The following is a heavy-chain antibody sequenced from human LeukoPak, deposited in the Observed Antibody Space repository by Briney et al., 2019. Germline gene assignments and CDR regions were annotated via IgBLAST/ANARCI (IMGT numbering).Heavy chain of an antibody. D-gene: IGHD6-19*01. CDR3: ARGDSSGWYTLDY. CDR1: GFTFSSYS. Sequence: PGGSLRLSCAASGFTFSSYSMNWVRQAPGKGLEWVSSISSSSSYIYYADSVKGRFTISRDNAKNSQYLQMNSLRAEDTAVYYCARGDSSGWYTLDYWGQGTLVTVSS. V-gene: IGHV3-21*01. CDR2: ISSSSSYI. J-gene: IGHJ4*02.